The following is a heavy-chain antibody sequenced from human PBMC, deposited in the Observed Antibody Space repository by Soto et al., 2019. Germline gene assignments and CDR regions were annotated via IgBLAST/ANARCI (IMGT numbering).Heavy chain of an antibody. CDR2: ISYDGSNK. CDR3: PTDRVGRGGYELRFLEWFPYYYYGMDV. J-gene: IGHJ6*02. CDR1: GFTFSSYG. V-gene: IGHV3-30*03. D-gene: IGHD3-3*01. Sequence: GGSVRLSCAASGFTFSSYGMHWVRQAPGKGLEWVAVISYDGSNKYYADSVKGRFTISRDNSKNTLYLQMNNLRAEDTAVYYCPTDRVGRGGYELRFLEWFPYYYYGMDVWGQGTTVTVSS.